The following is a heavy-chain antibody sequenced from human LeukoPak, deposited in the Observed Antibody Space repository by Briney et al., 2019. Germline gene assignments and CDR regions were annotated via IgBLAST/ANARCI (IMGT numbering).Heavy chain of an antibody. CDR3: ARHERFYYYYMDV. Sequence: PSETLSLTCDVSGFSISSGYHWGWIRQPPGKGLEWIGTIYHSGSTYYNPSPKSRVTISVDTSKNQFSLKLSSVTAADTAVYYCARHERFYYYYMDVWGKGTTVTVSS. J-gene: IGHJ6*03. D-gene: IGHD1-1*01. V-gene: IGHV4-38-2*01. CDR1: GFSISSGYH. CDR2: IYHSGST.